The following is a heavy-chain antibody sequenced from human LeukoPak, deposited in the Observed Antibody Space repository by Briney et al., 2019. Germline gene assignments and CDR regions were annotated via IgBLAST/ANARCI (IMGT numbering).Heavy chain of an antibody. CDR2: IYYSGST. V-gene: IGHV4-59*01. CDR3: ARGAGSHEYYFHY. Sequence: PSETLSLTCTVSGGSISSYYWNWIRQPPGKGLEWMGYIYYSGSTNYNPSLKSRVTISVDASKNHFSLKLSSVTAADTAVYYCARGAGSHEYYFHYWGQGTLVTVSS. CDR1: GGSISSYY. D-gene: IGHD3-10*01. J-gene: IGHJ4*02.